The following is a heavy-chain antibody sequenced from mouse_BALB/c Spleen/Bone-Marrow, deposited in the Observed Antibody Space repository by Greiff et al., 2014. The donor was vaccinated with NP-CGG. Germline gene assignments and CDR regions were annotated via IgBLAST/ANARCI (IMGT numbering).Heavy chain of an antibody. J-gene: IGHJ2*01. Sequence: QVQLQQSGAELVRPGTSVKVSCKASGYAFTNYLIEWVKQRPGQGLEWIGVLNPGSGGTNYNEKFKGKATLTADKSSSSAYMQLSSLTSDGSAVYFCARRIYYAMGYWGQGTTLTVSS. CDR2: LNPGSGGT. CDR1: GYAFTNYL. V-gene: IGHV1-54*01. CDR3: ARRIYYAMGY. D-gene: IGHD2-1*01.